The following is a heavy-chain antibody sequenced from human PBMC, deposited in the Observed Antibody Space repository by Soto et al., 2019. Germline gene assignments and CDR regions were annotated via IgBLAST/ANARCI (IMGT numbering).Heavy chain of an antibody. CDR1: GFTFSSYA. V-gene: IGHV3-23*01. CDR2: ISGSGGST. D-gene: IGHD3-3*01. Sequence: GGSLRLSCAASGFTFSSYAMSWVRQAPGKGLEWVSAISGSGGSTYYADSVKGRFTISRDNSKNTLYLQMNSLRAEDTAVYYCAKVYYDFWSGPQSHYFDSWGQGTLVTVSS. J-gene: IGHJ4*02. CDR3: AKVYYDFWSGPQSHYFDS.